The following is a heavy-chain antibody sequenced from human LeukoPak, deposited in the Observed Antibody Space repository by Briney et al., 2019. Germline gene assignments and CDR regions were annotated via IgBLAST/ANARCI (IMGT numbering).Heavy chain of an antibody. Sequence: ASVKVPCKASGYTFTGYYMHWVRQAPGQGLEWMGWINPNSGGTNYAQKFQGRVTMTRNTSISTAYMELSSLRSEDTAVYYCARGLVVVAATIWFDPWGQGTLVTVSS. CDR2: INPNSGGT. V-gene: IGHV1-2*02. CDR3: ARGLVVVAATIWFDP. J-gene: IGHJ5*02. D-gene: IGHD2-15*01. CDR1: GYTFTGYY.